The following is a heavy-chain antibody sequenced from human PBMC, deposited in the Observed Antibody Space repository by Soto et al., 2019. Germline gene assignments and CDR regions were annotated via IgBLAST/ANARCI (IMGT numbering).Heavy chain of an antibody. D-gene: IGHD1-1*01. J-gene: IGHJ5*02. CDR1: GASISGFY. CDR2: IYATGTT. V-gene: IGHV4-4*07. CDR3: VRDGTKTLRDWFDP. Sequence: SETLSLTCTASGASISGFYWSWIRKSAGKGLEWIGRIYATGTTDYNPSLKSRVMRSVDTSKKQFSLKLRSVTAADTAVYYCVRDGTKTLRDWFDPWCQG.